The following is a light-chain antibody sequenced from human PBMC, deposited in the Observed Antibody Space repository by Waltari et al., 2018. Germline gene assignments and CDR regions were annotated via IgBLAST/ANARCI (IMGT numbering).Light chain of an antibody. CDR3: SSYARSDNSVL. J-gene: IGLJ2*01. V-gene: IGLV2-23*01. CDR1: TSDVGGYNL. Sequence: QSALTQPASVSGSPGQSITISCTGSTSDVGGYNLVSWYRQFPNKAPQLIIFEATRRPSGGSSRFSASKSGNTASLTISGLQAEDEALYFCSSYARSDNSVLFGGGTQLSVL. CDR2: EAT.